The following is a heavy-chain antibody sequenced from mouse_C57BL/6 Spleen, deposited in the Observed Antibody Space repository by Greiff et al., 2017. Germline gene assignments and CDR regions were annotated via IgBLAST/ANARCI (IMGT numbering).Heavy chain of an antibody. CDR2: IYPGSGST. CDR3: ARTYYGQLGAMGY. CDR1: GYTFTSYW. D-gene: IGHD2-10*01. Sequence: VQLQQPGAELVKPGASVKMSCKASGYTFTSYWITWVKQRPGQGLEWIGDIYPGSGSTNYNEKFKSKATLTVDTSSSTAYMQLSSLTSEDSAVYYCARTYYGQLGAMGYWGQGTSVTVSS. V-gene: IGHV1-55*01. J-gene: IGHJ4*01.